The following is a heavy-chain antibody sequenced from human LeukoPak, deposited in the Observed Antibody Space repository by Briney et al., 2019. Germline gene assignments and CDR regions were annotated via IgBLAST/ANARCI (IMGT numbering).Heavy chain of an antibody. J-gene: IGHJ4*02. CDR1: GFTFSTYG. CDR2: ILFDGNNK. V-gene: IGHV3-30*18. CDR3: AKDAEHSSGWYPGN. D-gene: IGHD6-13*01. Sequence: GGSLRLSCAASGFTFSTYGMHRVRQAPGKGLEWVAVILFDGNNKYYADSVRGRFTISRDNSKNTLYLQMNSLRDEDTAVYYCAKDAEHSSGWYPGNWGQGTLVIVSS.